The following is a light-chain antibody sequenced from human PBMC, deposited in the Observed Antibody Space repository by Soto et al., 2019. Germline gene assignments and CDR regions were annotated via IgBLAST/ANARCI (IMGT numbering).Light chain of an antibody. J-gene: IGLJ1*01. V-gene: IGLV2-14*01. CDR3: SSYTSDSSYV. CDR2: AVG. CDR1: SSDVGLYDY. Sequence: QSALTRPASVSGSPGQSITIACTGTSSDVGLYDYVSWYQQHPGKAPQLMIYAVGNRPSGVSNRFSASKSGNTASLFISGLQAEDEADYYCSSYTSDSSYVFGSGTKVTVL.